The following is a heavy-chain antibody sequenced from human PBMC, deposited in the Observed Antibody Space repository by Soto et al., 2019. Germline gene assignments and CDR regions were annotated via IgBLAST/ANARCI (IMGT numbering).Heavy chain of an antibody. V-gene: IGHV4-34*01. CDR1: GGSVNSGNYY. CDR2: MSHSGGT. D-gene: IGHD1-1*01. CDR3: ARVERGTATTVVDAFDI. Sequence: QVQLQQWGAGLLKPSETLSLTCAVFGGSVNSGNYYWSWIRQPPGKGLEWIGEMSHSGGTHFNQSLKSRVTISVDTSKNQFSLKMSSVTAAATALYYCARVERGTATTVVDAFDIWGPGTMVTVSS. J-gene: IGHJ3*02.